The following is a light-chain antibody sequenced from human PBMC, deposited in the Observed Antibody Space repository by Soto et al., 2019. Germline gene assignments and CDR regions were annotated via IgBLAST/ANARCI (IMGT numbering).Light chain of an antibody. CDR2: GAS. CDR3: QQYGSSPVT. V-gene: IGKV3-20*01. J-gene: IGKJ5*01. CDR1: QSVSSTY. Sequence: EIVLTQSPGTLSLSPGERATLSCRASQSVSSTYLAWYQQKPGQPPRLLIYGASSRATGIPDRFSGSGSGTDFTLTITTLESEDFAVYYCQQYGSSPVTFGQGARLDIK.